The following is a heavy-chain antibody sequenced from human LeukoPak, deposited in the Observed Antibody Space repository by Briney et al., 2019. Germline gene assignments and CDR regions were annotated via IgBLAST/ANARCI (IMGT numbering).Heavy chain of an antibody. V-gene: IGHV3-48*04. D-gene: IGHD4-11*01. CDR3: ARDLDYRDY. Sequence: GGYLRLSCAASGFSFSSYSMNWVRQAPGKGLEWISYISSGSSTIFYADSVKGRFTISRDNAKNSLYLQMNSLRAEDTAVYYCARDLDYRDYWGQGTLVTVSS. J-gene: IGHJ4*02. CDR2: ISSGSSTI. CDR1: GFSFSSYS.